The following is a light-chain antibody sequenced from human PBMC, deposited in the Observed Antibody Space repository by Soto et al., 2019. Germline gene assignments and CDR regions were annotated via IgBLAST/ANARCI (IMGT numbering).Light chain of an antibody. J-gene: IGLJ2*01. CDR1: SGHSGYI. CDR2: LEGSGSY. CDR3: ETWDSNTRV. V-gene: IGLV4-60*03. Sequence: QSVLTQSSSASASPGSSVKLTCTLSSGHSGYIIAWHQQQPGKAPRYLMKLEGSGSYNKGSGVPDRFSGSSSGADRYLTISNLQSEDEADYYCETWDSNTRVFGGGTQLTVL.